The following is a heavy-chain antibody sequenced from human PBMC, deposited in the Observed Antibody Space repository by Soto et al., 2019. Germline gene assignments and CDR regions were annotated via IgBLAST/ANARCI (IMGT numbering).Heavy chain of an antibody. CDR1: GDTFSSYA. CDR3: ARPFQSWPGGWYFDL. J-gene: IGHJ2*01. V-gene: IGHV1-69*01. CDR2: IIPIFGTA. Sequence: QVQLVQSGAEVKKPGSSVKVSCKASGDTFSSYAISWVRQAPGQGLEWMGGIIPIFGTANYAQKFQGRVTITADESTSTAYMELSSLRSEDTAVYYCARPFQSWPGGWYFDLWGRGTLVTVSS. D-gene: IGHD3-16*01.